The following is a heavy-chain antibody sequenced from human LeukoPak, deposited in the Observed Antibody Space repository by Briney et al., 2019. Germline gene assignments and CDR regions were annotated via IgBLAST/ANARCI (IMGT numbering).Heavy chain of an antibody. V-gene: IGHV3-7*01. CDR3: ANIRSSGTTDPFDY. D-gene: IGHD1-7*01. CDR2: IKQDGSEK. CDR1: GFTFRSYW. J-gene: IGHJ4*02. Sequence: GGSLRLSCAASGFTFRSYWMSWVRQAPGKGLEWVANIKQDGSEKSFLGSVKGRFATSRDNAEDSLYLQMNSLRAEDTAVYYCANIRSSGTTDPFDYWGQGTLVTVSS.